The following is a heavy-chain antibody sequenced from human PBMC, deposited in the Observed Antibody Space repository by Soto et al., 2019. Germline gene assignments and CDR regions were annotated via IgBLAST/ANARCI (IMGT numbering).Heavy chain of an antibody. CDR3: ARFGINMIVVAPGPAFDI. CDR1: GFTFSDYY. Sequence: QVQLVESGGGLVKPGGSLRVSCAVSGFTFSDYYMSWIRQAPGKGLEWVSYISSSSSYTKYAYSVKGRFTISRDNAKNSLYLQMNSLRAEDTAVYYCARFGINMIVVAPGPAFDIWAKGTMVTVSS. CDR2: ISSSSSYT. D-gene: IGHD3-22*01. J-gene: IGHJ3*02. V-gene: IGHV3-11*06.